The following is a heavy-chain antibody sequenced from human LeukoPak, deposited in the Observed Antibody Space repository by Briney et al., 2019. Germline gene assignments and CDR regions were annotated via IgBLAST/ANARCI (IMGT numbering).Heavy chain of an antibody. V-gene: IGHV3-30*03. CDR1: GFTFSSYG. Sequence: QTGGSLRLSCAVSGFTFSSYGMHWVRQAPGKGLEWVAVISFDGSNKYYADSVKGRFTISRDNSKNTLYLQMNSLRAEDTAVYYCAIIGYEDYFDYWGQGTLATVSS. CDR2: ISFDGSNK. D-gene: IGHD5-12*01. J-gene: IGHJ4*02. CDR3: AIIGYEDYFDY.